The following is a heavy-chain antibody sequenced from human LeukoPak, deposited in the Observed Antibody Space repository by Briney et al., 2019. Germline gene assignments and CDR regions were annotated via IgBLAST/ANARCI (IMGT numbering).Heavy chain of an antibody. CDR2: IYYSGST. V-gene: IGHV4-30-4*08. J-gene: IGHJ3*02. CDR1: GGSISSGDYY. Sequence: PSETLSLTCTVSGGSISSGDYYWSWIRQPPGKGLDWIGYIYYSGSTYYNPSLKSRVTISVDTSKIHFSLKLSSVTAADTALYYCASSRRYYYGSSGYYAFDIWGQGTMVTVSS. D-gene: IGHD3-22*01. CDR3: ASSRRYYYGSSGYYAFDI.